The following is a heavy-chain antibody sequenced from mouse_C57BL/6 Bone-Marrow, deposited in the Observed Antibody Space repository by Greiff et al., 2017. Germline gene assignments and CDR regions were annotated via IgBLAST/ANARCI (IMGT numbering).Heavy chain of an antibody. Sequence: VQLKESGPVLVKPGASVKMSCKASGYTFTDYYMNWVKQSHGKSLEWIGVINPYNGGTSYNQKFKGKATLTVDKSSSTAYMELNSLTSEDSAVYYCAREDYDGSYWGQGTTLTVSS. CDR2: INPYNGGT. D-gene: IGHD2-4*01. CDR1: GYTFTDYY. CDR3: AREDYDGSY. J-gene: IGHJ2*01. V-gene: IGHV1-19*01.